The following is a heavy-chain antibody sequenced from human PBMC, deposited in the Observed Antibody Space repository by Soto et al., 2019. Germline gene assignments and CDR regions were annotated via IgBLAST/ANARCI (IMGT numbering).Heavy chain of an antibody. CDR3: ARGNVLRFLEWLIPGYYYYGMDV. CDR2: IYYSGTT. Sequence: PSETLSLTCTVSGGSISSGGYYWSWIRQHPGKGLEWIGYIYYSGTTYYNPSLKSRVTISVDTSKNQFSLKLSSVTAADTAVYYCARGNVLRFLEWLIPGYYYYGMDVWGQGTTVTVSS. CDR1: GGSISSGGYY. J-gene: IGHJ6*02. V-gene: IGHV4-31*03. D-gene: IGHD3-3*01.